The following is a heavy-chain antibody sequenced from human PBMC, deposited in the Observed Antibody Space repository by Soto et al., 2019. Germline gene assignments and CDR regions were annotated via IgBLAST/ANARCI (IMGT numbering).Heavy chain of an antibody. J-gene: IGHJ4*02. CDR3: ARHDKDYDDIWGYYRYTTGFDY. CDR2: IYFSGTT. CDR1: GGSISSNNYY. D-gene: IGHD3-16*02. V-gene: IGHV4-39*01. Sequence: QLQLQESGPGLVKPSETLSLSCTVSGGSISSNNYYWGLIRQPPGKGLEWIGTIYFSGTTYYSPSLKSRVTISVDTSKNQFSLRLYSVTAADTAVYYCARHDKDYDDIWGYYRYTTGFDYWGQGTLVTVSS.